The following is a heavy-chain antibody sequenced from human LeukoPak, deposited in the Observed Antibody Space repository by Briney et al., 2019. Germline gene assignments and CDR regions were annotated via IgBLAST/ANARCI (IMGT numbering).Heavy chain of an antibody. D-gene: IGHD3-22*01. Sequence: GGSLRLPCAASGFTFSSYEMNWVRQAPGKGLEWVSYISSSGSTIYYADSVKGRFTISRDNAKNSLCLQMNSLRAEDTAVYYCARGGSSGYFYDTFDIWGQGTMVTVSS. J-gene: IGHJ3*02. V-gene: IGHV3-48*03. CDR2: ISSSGSTI. CDR3: ARGGSSGYFYDTFDI. CDR1: GFTFSSYE.